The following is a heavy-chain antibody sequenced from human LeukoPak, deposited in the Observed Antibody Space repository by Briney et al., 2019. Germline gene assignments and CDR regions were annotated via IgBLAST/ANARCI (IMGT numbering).Heavy chain of an antibody. CDR1: GFTFSSYA. Sequence: PGGSPRLSCAASGFTFSSYAMSWVRQAPGKGLEWVSAISGSGDNTYYADSVKGRFTISRDNSKNTLYLQMNSLRAEDTAVYYCITFASAAIGVWGQGTLVTVSS. D-gene: IGHD3-3*01. CDR3: ITFASAAIGV. CDR2: ISGSGDNT. J-gene: IGHJ4*02. V-gene: IGHV3-23*01.